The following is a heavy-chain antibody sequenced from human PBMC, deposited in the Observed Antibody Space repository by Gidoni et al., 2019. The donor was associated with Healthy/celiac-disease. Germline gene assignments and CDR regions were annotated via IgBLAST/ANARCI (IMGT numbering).Heavy chain of an antibody. CDR1: GGSISSGGYY. V-gene: IGHV4-31*03. D-gene: IGHD1-26*01. CDR2: IYYSGST. J-gene: IGHJ5*02. CDR3: ARDRWELLGGGWFDP. Sequence: QVQLQESGPGLVKPSQTLSLTCTVSGGSISSGGYYWSWIRQHPGKGLEWLGYIYYSGSTYYNPSLKSRVTISGDTSKNQFSLKLSSVTAADTAVYYCARDRWELLGGGWFDPWGQGTLVTVSS.